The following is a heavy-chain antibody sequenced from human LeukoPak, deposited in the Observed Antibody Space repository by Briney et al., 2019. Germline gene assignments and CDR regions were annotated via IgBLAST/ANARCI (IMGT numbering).Heavy chain of an antibody. J-gene: IGHJ4*02. Sequence: GSSVKVSCKASGGTFSSYAISWVRQAPGQGLEWMGGIIPIFGTANYAQKFQGRVTITTDESTSTAYMELSSLRSEDTAVYYCAGGQIAVAGSHFDYWGQGTLVTVSS. CDR3: AGGQIAVAGSHFDY. D-gene: IGHD6-19*01. CDR2: IIPIFGTA. CDR1: GGTFSSYA. V-gene: IGHV1-69*05.